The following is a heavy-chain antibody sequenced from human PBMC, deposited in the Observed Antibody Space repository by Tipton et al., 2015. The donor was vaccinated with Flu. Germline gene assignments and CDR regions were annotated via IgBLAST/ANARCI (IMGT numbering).Heavy chain of an antibody. Sequence: LRLSCAVYGGSFSEYNWGWVRQSPGTGLEWIGEIRSSGSTNYSPSLKSRVTMSEDTSKNQFSLRLNSVTAADTAVYYCARLPRYSSGWGRYFDLWGRGTLVTVSS. CDR1: GGSFSEYN. CDR3: ARLPRYSSGWGRYFDL. CDR2: IRSSGST. V-gene: IGHV4-34*01. J-gene: IGHJ2*01. D-gene: IGHD6-19*01.